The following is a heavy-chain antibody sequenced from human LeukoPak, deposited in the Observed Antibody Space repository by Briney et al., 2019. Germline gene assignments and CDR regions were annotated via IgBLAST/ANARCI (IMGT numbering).Heavy chain of an antibody. CDR3: ATRNYFEY. Sequence: GGSLRLSCAASRFTFSSYAMRWVRQAPGRGLEWVSFISASGDSTYYADSVKGRFTISRDNSKNTLHLQMNSLRAEDTAVYYCATRNYFEYWGQGTLVTVSS. V-gene: IGHV3-23*01. J-gene: IGHJ4*02. CDR1: RFTFSSYA. CDR2: ISASGDST.